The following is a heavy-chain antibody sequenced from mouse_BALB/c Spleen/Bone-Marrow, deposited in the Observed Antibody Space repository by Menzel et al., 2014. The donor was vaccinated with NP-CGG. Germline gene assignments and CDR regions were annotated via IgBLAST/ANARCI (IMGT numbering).Heavy chain of an antibody. CDR2: VNPNNGGT. CDR1: GYSFTGYY. J-gene: IGHJ4*01. Sequence: VQLKQSGPDLVKPGASLKISCKASGYSFTGYYMYWLKQSHGKSLEWIGRVNPNNGGTTYNQKFKDKAILTVDKSSTIAYMELRSLTSEDSAVYYCAGDAMDYWVKEPQSPSPQ. V-gene: IGHV1-18*01. CDR3: AGDAMDY.